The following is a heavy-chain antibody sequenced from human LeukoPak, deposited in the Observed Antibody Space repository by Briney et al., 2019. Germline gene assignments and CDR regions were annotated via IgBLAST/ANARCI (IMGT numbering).Heavy chain of an antibody. J-gene: IGHJ4*02. D-gene: IGHD3-3*01. V-gene: IGHV1-18*01. CDR1: GYTFTSYG. Sequence: VASVKVSCKASGYTFTSYGISWVRQAPGQGLEWMGWISAYNGNTNYAQKLQGRVTMTTDTSTSTAYMELRSLRSDDTAVYYCARDKRYDFWSGYSSLYYFDYWGQGTLVTVSS. CDR2: ISAYNGNT. CDR3: ARDKRYDFWSGYSSLYYFDY.